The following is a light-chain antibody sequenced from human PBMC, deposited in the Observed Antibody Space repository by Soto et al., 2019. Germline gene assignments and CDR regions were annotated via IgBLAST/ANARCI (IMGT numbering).Light chain of an antibody. Sequence: EIVLTQSPATLSLSPGERATLSCRASQSVSKPLAWYQQKSGQAPRLLIYDASNRATGIPARFSGSGSGTDFTLTISSLEPEDFAVYYCQQRSNWPLTFGGGTKVDIK. CDR1: QSVSKP. CDR2: DAS. V-gene: IGKV3-11*01. CDR3: QQRSNWPLT. J-gene: IGKJ4*01.